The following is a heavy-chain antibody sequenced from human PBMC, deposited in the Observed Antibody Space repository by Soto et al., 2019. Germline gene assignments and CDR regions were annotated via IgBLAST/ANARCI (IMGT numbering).Heavy chain of an antibody. Sequence: GGSLRLSCEASGFTFSSYAMSWVRQAPGKGLEWVSAICGSGVSTYDANSVKGRFTIPRDNSKNTLYLQMNSLRAEDAAVYYCAKGHGVYGFWSGYYRDYYYGMDVWGQGTTVTVSS. V-gene: IGHV3-23*01. CDR2: ICGSGVST. CDR3: AKGHGVYGFWSGYYRDYYYGMDV. D-gene: IGHD3-3*01. CDR1: GFTFSSYA. J-gene: IGHJ6*02.